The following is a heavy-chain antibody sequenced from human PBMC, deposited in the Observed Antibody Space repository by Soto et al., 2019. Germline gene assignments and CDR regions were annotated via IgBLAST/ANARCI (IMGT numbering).Heavy chain of an antibody. V-gene: IGHV3-30*18. CDR3: VNWKDGVRYYYGMDV. CDR1: GLTFRDSG. CDR2: ISFDGSER. D-gene: IGHD1-1*01. J-gene: IGHJ6*02. Sequence: QVQLVESGGGVVEPGTSLRLSCVVSGLTFRDSGMHWVRQAPGKGLEWVEVISFDGSERHYRDSVKGRFSISRDNSRNKFYLQLNSLRGDDSPVYYCVNWKDGVRYYYGMDVWGQGSTVTVSS.